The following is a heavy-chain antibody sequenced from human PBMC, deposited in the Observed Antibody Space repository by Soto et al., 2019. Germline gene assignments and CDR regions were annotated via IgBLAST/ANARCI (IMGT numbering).Heavy chain of an antibody. Sequence: GASVKVSCKASGYTFNGNYLHWVRQAPGQRLEWMGWINPKSGGTNYAQKFQGRVTMTRDTSLSTAYMELSSLRSDDTVVYYCARGERGVPTAAYFYGMDVWGQGTTVTVSS. CDR3: ARGERGVPTAAYFYGMDV. CDR2: INPKSGGT. V-gene: IGHV1-2*02. J-gene: IGHJ6*02. D-gene: IGHD2-2*01. CDR1: GYTFNGNY.